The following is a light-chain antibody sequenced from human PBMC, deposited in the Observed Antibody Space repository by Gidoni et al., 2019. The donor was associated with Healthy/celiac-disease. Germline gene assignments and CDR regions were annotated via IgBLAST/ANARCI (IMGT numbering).Light chain of an antibody. J-gene: IGLJ3*02. CDR3: QSYDSSLSGSV. V-gene: IGLV1-40*01. CDR1: SSNIGAGYH. CDR2: GNS. Sequence: QSVLTQPPSVSGAPGQRVTISCTGSSSNIGAGYHVHWYQQLPGTAPKLLRYGNSNRPSGVPDRFSGSKSGTSASLAITGLQAEDEADYYCQSYDSSLSGSVFGGGTKLTVL.